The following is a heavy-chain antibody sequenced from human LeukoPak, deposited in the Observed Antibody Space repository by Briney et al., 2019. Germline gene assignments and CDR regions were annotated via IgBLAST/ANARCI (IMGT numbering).Heavy chain of an antibody. D-gene: IGHD4-23*01. CDR1: GFTFDDYG. J-gene: IGHJ4*02. CDR2: ISSSGSTI. CDR3: ARERGNSFDY. V-gene: IGHV3-48*03. Sequence: GGSLRLSCAASGFTFDDYGMSWVRQAPGKGLEWVSYISSSGSTIYYADSVKGRFTISRDNAENSLYLQMNSLRAEDTAVYYCARERGNSFDYWGQGTLVTVSS.